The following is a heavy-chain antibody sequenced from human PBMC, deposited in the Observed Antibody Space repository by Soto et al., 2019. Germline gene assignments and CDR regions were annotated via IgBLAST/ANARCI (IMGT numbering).Heavy chain of an antibody. Sequence: ASVKVSCKASGYTFTSYGISWVRQAPGQGLEWMGWISAYNGNTNYAQKLQGRVTMTTDTSTSTAYMELRSLRSDDTAVYYCARVAHYDILTGYTDYGMDVWGQGTTVTVSS. J-gene: IGHJ6*02. V-gene: IGHV1-18*01. CDR3: ARVAHYDILTGYTDYGMDV. CDR1: GYTFTSYG. CDR2: ISAYNGNT. D-gene: IGHD3-9*01.